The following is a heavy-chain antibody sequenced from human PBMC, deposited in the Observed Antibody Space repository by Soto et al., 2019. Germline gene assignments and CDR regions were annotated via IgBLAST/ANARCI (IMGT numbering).Heavy chain of an antibody. D-gene: IGHD3-10*01. J-gene: IGHJ6*02. V-gene: IGHV1-46*01. CDR2: INPSGGST. Sequence: ASVKVSCKASGYTFTSYYMHWVRQAPGQGLEWMGIINPSGGSTSYAQKFQGRVTMTRDTSTSTVYMELSSLRSEDTAMYYCARRQYYYGSGSSPDYYYYYYGMDVWGQGTTVTVSS. CDR1: GYTFTSYY. CDR3: ARRQYYYGSGSSPDYYYYYYGMDV.